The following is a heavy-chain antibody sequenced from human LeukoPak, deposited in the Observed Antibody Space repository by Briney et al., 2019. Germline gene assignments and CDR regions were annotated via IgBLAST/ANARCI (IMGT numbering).Heavy chain of an antibody. D-gene: IGHD3-10*01. CDR2: IYYSGST. J-gene: IGHJ4*02. CDR1: GGSISSGDYY. Sequence: SETLSLTCTVSGGSISSGDYYWSWIRQPPGKGLEWIGYIYYSGSTYYNASLKSRVTISVDTSKNQFSLKLSSVTAADTAVYYCARGLGWFGDLDYWGQGTLVTVSS. CDR3: ARGLGWFGDLDY. V-gene: IGHV4-30-4*08.